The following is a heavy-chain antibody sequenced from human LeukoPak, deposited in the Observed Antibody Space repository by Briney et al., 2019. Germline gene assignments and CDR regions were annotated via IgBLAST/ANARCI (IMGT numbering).Heavy chain of an antibody. CDR3: ARFGYVAAVYL. J-gene: IGHJ4*02. D-gene: IGHD6-25*01. CDR2: IKPAGSET. CDR1: GFSFSAYC. V-gene: IGHV3-7*01. Sequence: PTGGSLRLSCAASGFSFSAYCMPWVRQAPGTGLEWVANIKPAGSETYYVDSVKGRFTISRDNSKNSLYLQMNSLRAEDTAVYYCARFGYVAAVYLWGEGSPVTVSS.